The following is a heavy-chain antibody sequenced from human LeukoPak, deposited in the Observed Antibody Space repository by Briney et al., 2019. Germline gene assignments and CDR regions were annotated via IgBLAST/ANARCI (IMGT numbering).Heavy chain of an antibody. V-gene: IGHV1-69*13. CDR1: GGTFSSYA. Sequence: ASVRVSCKASGGTFSSYAISWVRQAPGQGLEWMGGIIPIFGTANYAQKFQGRVTITADESTSTAYMELSSLRSEDTAVYYCASLRGLYSGGATTGAFDIWGQGTMVTVSS. CDR3: ASLRGLYSGGATTGAFDI. D-gene: IGHD1-26*01. J-gene: IGHJ3*02. CDR2: IIPIFGTA.